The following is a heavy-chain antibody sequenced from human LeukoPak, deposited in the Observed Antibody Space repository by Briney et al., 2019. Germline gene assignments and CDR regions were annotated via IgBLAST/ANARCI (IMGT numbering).Heavy chain of an antibody. CDR1: GGSISSYY. CDR2: IYISGST. D-gene: IGHD5-12*01. V-gene: IGHV4-4*07. J-gene: IGHJ4*02. CDR3: ARDLYSGYGGYFDA. Sequence: SETLSLTCTVSGGSISSYYWSWIRQPAGKGLEWIGRIYISGSTNYNPSLKSRVTMSVDTSKNQFSLNLTSVTAADTAVYFCARDLYSGYGGYFDAWGQGTLVTVSS.